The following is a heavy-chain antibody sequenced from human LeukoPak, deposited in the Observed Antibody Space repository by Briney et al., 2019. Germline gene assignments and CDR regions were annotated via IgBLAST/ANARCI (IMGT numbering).Heavy chain of an antibody. CDR3: ARGIVAGLLWFGELWNDAFDI. D-gene: IGHD3-10*01. CDR2: IYYSGST. CDR1: GGSISSYY. Sequence: SETLSLTCTVSGGSISSYYWSWIRQPPGKGLEWIGYIYYSGSTNYNPSLKSRVTISVDTSKNQFSLKLSSVTAADTAVYYCARGIVAGLLWFGELWNDAFDIWGQGTMVTVSS. V-gene: IGHV4-59*08. J-gene: IGHJ3*02.